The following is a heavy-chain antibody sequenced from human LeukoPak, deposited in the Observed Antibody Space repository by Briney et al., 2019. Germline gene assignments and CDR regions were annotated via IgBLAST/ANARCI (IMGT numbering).Heavy chain of an antibody. CDR2: ISSSSSYI. J-gene: IGHJ4*02. Sequence: GGSLRLSCAASGFTFSSYSMNWVRQAPGKGLEWVSSISSSSSYIYYADSVKGRFTISRDNSKNTLYLQMNSLRAEDTAVYYCAKINYYYGSGSSDYWGQGTLVTVSS. CDR3: AKINYYYGSGSSDY. CDR1: GFTFSSYS. V-gene: IGHV3-21*01. D-gene: IGHD3-10*01.